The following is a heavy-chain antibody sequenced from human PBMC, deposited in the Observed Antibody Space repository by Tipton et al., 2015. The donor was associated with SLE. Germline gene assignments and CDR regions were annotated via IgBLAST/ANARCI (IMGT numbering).Heavy chain of an antibody. Sequence: SLRLSCAASGFTFSSYAMSWVRQAPGKGLEWVSAISGSGGSTYYADSVKGRFTISRDNSKNTLYLQMNSLRAEDTAVYYCAKDPIVVVVAASDYWGQGTLVTVS. CDR2: ISGSGGST. CDR3: AKDPIVVVVAASDY. V-gene: IGHV3-23*01. CDR1: GFTFSSYA. D-gene: IGHD2-15*01. J-gene: IGHJ4*02.